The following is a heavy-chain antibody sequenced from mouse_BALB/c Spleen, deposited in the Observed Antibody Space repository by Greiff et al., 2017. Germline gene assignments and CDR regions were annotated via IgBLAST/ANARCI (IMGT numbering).Heavy chain of an antibody. CDR3: ARDRDGYDGGFAY. D-gene: IGHD2-2*01. Sequence: EVQLVESGGGLVKPGGSLKLSCAASGFTFSDYYMYWVRQTPEKRLEWVATISDGGSYTYYPDSVKGRFTISRDNAKNNLYLQMSSLKSEDTAMYYCARDRDGYDGGFAYWGQGTLVTVSA. CDR2: ISDGGSYT. V-gene: IGHV5-4*02. CDR1: GFTFSDYY. J-gene: IGHJ3*01.